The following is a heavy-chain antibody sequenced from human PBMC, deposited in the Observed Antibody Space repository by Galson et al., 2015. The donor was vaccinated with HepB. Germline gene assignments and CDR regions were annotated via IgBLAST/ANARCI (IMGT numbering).Heavy chain of an antibody. CDR1: GFTFNTYA. CDR2: ISASGIST. V-gene: IGHV3-23*01. Sequence: SLRLSCAASGFTFNTYAMNWVRLAPGKGLEWVSAISASGISTYYADSVRGRFTISRDNSKNTLYLQMDIVEAEDTAIYYCAKDGTYYDYGDSYFDSWGQGALVSVST. J-gene: IGHJ4*02. D-gene: IGHD4-17*01. CDR3: AKDGTYYDYGDSYFDS.